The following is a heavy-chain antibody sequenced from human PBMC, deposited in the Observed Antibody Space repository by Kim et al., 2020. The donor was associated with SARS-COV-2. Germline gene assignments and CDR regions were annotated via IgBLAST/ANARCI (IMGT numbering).Heavy chain of an antibody. J-gene: IGHJ6*02. CDR2: IYYSGST. CDR1: GGSISSYY. V-gene: IGHV4-59*08. D-gene: IGHD3-22*01. CDR3: ARGYDSSGYYYGYYYYYGMDV. Sequence: SETLSLTCTVSGGSISSYYWSWIRQPPGKGLEWIGYIYYSGSTNYNPSLKSRVTISVDTSKNQFSLKLSSVTAADTAVYYCARGYDSSGYYYGYYYYYGMDVWGQGTTVTVSS.